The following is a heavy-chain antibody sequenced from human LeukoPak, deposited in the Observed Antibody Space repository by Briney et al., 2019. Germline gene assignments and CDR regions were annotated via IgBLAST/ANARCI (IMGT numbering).Heavy chain of an antibody. V-gene: IGHV1-2*02. CDR2: NNPNSGGT. Sequence: ASVTVSCKASGYTLIGYYMHWVRQAPGQGLEWMGWNNPNSGGTNYAQKFQGRVTMTRDTAISTAYMERSRLRSDDTAVYYCARVTSHYDFWSGFDYWGRGTLVSVSS. J-gene: IGHJ4*02. CDR3: ARVTSHYDFWSGFDY. CDR1: GYTLIGYY. D-gene: IGHD3-3*01.